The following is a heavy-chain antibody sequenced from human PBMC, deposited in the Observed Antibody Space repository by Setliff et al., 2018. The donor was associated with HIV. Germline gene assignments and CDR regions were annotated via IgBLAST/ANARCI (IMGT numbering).Heavy chain of an antibody. CDR2: ISDGGGGT. D-gene: IGHD3-10*01. CDR1: GFTFNNYA. CDR3: ARGYYGSDLQNAMDV. V-gene: IGHV3-23*01. Sequence: GSLRLSCAASGFTFNNYAMIWVRQAPGKGLEWVSAISDGGGGTDYADSVKGRFTISRDNSRNTLYLQMDSLRGEDTAVYYCARGYYGSDLQNAMDVWGQGTTVTVSS. J-gene: IGHJ6*02.